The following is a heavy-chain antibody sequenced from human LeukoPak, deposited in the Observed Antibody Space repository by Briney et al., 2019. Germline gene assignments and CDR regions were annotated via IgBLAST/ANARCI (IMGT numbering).Heavy chain of an antibody. CDR3: ARGPSILSPEAQSLY. D-gene: IGHD3-3*01. J-gene: IGHJ4*02. V-gene: IGHV4-59*01. CDR2: VYYSGTT. Sequence: SETLSLTCTVSGGPISTYYWSWIRQPPGKGLEWIGYVYYSGTTVYNPSLKSRVTISVDTSKNQFSLRLSSVTAADTAVYYCARGPSILSPEAQSLYWGQGTLLAVSS. CDR1: GGPISTYY.